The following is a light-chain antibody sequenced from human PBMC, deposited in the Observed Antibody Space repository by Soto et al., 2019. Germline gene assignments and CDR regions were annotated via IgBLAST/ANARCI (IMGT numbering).Light chain of an antibody. J-gene: IGKJ4*01. CDR2: DAS. CDR3: QQRSAWPALT. Sequence: EIALTQSPATLSLSPGERATLSCRASQSVGTYLAWYQQKPGQSPRLLIYDASNRATGIPARFSGSGSGTDFTLXXSSXXPEXXAVYYCQQRSAWPALTFGGGTKVEIK. CDR1: QSVGTY. V-gene: IGKV3-11*01.